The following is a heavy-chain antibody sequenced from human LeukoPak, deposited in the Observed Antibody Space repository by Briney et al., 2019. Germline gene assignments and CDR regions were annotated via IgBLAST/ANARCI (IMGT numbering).Heavy chain of an antibody. Sequence: SETLSLTCAVYGGSFSGYYWTWIRQPPGKGLEWIGEINHSGSTNYNPSLKSRVTISVDTSKSQFSLKLSSVTAADTAVYYCARGGGNSGTYYRATRYCYYMDVWGKGTTVTVSS. CDR3: ARGGGNSGTYYRATRYCYYMDV. V-gene: IGHV4-34*01. CDR2: INHSGST. D-gene: IGHD1-26*01. CDR1: GGSFSGYY. J-gene: IGHJ6*03.